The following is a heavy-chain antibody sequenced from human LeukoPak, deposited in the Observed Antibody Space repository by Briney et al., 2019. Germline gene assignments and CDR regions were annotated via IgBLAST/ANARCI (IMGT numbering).Heavy chain of an antibody. CDR1: GFTFGNQY. V-gene: IGHV3-72*01. D-gene: IGHD2-2*01. CDR3: ARDTSASLDY. CDR2: TQDKAKSYTT. Sequence: GGSLRLSCAASGFTFGNQYMDWVRQAPGKGLEWSSRTQDKAKSYTTQYVASVIGRFTVSRDDSKNSLSLQMNSLKTEDTAVYYCARDTSASLDYWGQGTLVTVSS. J-gene: IGHJ4*02.